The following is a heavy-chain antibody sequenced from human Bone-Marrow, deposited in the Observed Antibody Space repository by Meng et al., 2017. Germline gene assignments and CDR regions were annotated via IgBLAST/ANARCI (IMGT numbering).Heavy chain of an antibody. D-gene: IGHD1-26*01. J-gene: IGHJ4*02. CDR2: IRNKANSYTT. V-gene: IGHV3-72*01. CDR3: ASSPSGTYYFDY. Sequence: EVQLLESGGGLVQPGGSLRLSCAASGLTFSDHYMDWVRQAPGKGLEWVGRIRNKANSYTTEYAASVKGRFTISRDDSKNSLYLQMNSLRTEDTAVYYCASSPSGTYYFDYWGQGTLVTVSS. CDR1: GLTFSDHY.